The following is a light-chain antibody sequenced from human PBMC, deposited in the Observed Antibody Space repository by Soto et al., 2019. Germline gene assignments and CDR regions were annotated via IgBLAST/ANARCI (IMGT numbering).Light chain of an antibody. CDR2: KAS. J-gene: IGKJ1*01. CDR3: QQYNNYPWT. V-gene: IGKV1-5*03. CDR1: QSISSW. Sequence: DIQMTQSPSTLSAYVGDRVTITCRASQSISSWLAWYQQKPGKAPKLLIYKASSLESGVPSRLSGSGSGTEFTLTISSLQPDDFATYYCQQYNNYPWTFGQGTKV.